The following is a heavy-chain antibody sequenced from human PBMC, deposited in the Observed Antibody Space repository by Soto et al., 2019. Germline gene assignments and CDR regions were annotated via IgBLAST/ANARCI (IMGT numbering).Heavy chain of an antibody. CDR3: AKDLFTTYYDILTGLYGMDV. CDR1: GFTFSDYD. CDR2: ILYAGGNK. V-gene: IGHV3-30*18. J-gene: IGHJ6*02. Sequence: GGSLRLSCAASGFTFSDYDMHWVRQVTGKGLEWAVILYAGGNKYYADSVKGRFTISRGNSKNTLYLQMNSLRAEDTAVYYCAKDLFTTYYDILTGLYGMDVWGQGTTVTVSS. D-gene: IGHD3-9*01.